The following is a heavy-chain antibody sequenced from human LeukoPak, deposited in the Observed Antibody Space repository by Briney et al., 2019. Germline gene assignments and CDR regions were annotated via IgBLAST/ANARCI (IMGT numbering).Heavy chain of an antibody. CDR2: INPSGSST. V-gene: IGHV1-46*01. CDR1: GYTFTSYY. J-gene: IGHJ4*02. D-gene: IGHD3-3*01. CDR3: VRDATIFGVVPFDY. Sequence: ASVKVSCKASGYTFTSYYMHWVRQAPGQGLEWMGLINPSGSSTLYAQKFQGRVTMTRDMSTSTVYMELSSLRSEDTAVYYCVRDATIFGVVPFDYWGQGTLVTVSS.